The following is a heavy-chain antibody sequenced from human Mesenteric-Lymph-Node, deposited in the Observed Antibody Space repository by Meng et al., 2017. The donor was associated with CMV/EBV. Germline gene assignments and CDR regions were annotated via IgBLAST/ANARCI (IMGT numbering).Heavy chain of an antibody. CDR3: AHRLNNWNGGAVDY. J-gene: IGHJ4*02. Sequence: WVSLSTAGGGVGWIRPALGKALELLALLLWDGDSRYRPSLKQRLTIDQDTSKNQVVLTLTNVDPADTATYYCAHRLNNWNGGAVDYWGQGALGHRLL. CDR1: WVSLSTAGGG. V-gene: IGHV2-5*02. D-gene: IGHD1-20*01. CDR2: LLWDGDS.